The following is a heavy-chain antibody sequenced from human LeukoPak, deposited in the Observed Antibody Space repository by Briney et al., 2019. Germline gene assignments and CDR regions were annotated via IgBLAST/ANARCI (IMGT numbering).Heavy chain of an antibody. V-gene: IGHV4-34*01. CDR2: INHSGST. CDR3: ARGSGLFDY. D-gene: IGHD2-15*01. Sequence: PSETLSLTCAVYGGSFSGYYWSWIRQPPGMGLEWIGEINHSGSTNYNPSLKSRVTISVDTSKNQFSLKLSSVTAADTAVYYCARGSGLFDYWGQGTLVTVSS. CDR1: GGSFSGYY. J-gene: IGHJ4*02.